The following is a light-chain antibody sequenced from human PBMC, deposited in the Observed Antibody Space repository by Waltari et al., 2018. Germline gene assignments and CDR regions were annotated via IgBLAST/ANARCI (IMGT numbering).Light chain of an antibody. CDR3: SSFTRAKTWV. J-gene: IGLJ3*02. CDR1: SSDIGRFNF. Sequence: QSALTQPASVSGSPRQSITTLCPGTSSDIGRFNFASWYQQHSGKPPRLIIFGVSDRPAGVSNRFSGSKSGNTASLTISGLQAEDEADYYCSSFTRAKTWVFGGGTKVTVL. CDR2: GVS. V-gene: IGLV2-14*03.